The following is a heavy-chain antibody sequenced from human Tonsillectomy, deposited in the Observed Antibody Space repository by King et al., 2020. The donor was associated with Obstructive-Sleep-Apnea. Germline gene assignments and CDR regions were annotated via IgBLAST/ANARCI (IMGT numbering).Heavy chain of an antibody. Sequence: VQLVESGGGVVQPGRSLRLSCAASGFTFSYYAMHWVRQVPGKGLEWVAMISYDGNNKYYADSVKGQLSISRDNSKNTLFLQMNSLRVEDTAVYYCARAESGSGWHQCLDHWGQGTLVTVSS. V-gene: IGHV3-30*04. CDR2: ISYDGNNK. D-gene: IGHD6-19*01. CDR3: ARAESGSGWHQCLDH. J-gene: IGHJ4*02. CDR1: GFTFSYYA.